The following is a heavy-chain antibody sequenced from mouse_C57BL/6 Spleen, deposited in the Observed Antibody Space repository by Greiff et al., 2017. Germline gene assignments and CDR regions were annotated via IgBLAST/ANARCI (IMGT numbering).Heavy chain of an antibody. CDR1: GFNIKDYY. J-gene: IGHJ2*01. CDR3: ARRRREYYFDY. CDR2: IDPEDGET. Sequence: VQLQQSGAELVKPGASVKLSCTASGFNIKDYYMHWVKQRTEQGLEWIGRIDPEDGETKYAPKFQGKATITADTSSNTAYLQLSSLTSEDTAVYYCARRRREYYFDYWGQGTTLTVSS. V-gene: IGHV14-2*01.